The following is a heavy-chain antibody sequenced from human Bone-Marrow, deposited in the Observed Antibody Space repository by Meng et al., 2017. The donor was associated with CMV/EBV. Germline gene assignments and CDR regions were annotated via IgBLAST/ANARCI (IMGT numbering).Heavy chain of an antibody. J-gene: IGHJ5*02. CDR3: TRGDYPPGWLVP. V-gene: IGHV4-59*12. CDR2: IYYSGST. CDR1: GGSISDYY. D-gene: IGHD3-16*01. Sequence: SEPLSLTCTVSGGSISDYYWNWFRQPPGKGLEWIGYIYYSGSTSYNISLKSRVTISLDTSKRQFSLKLTSVTAADTAVYYCTRGDYPPGWLVPRGQGTLVTVSS.